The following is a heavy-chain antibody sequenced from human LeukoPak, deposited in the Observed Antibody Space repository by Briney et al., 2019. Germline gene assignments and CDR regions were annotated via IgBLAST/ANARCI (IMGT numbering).Heavy chain of an antibody. D-gene: IGHD1-26*01. V-gene: IGHV4-39*07. CDR1: GGSISSSSYY. J-gene: IGHJ4*02. CDR3: ARVRPSVELPSSGSYDFDY. CDR2: IYYSGST. Sequence: PSETLSLTCTVSGGSISSSSYYWGWIRQPPGKGLEWIGSIYYSGSTNYNPSLKSRVTISVDTSKNQFSLKLSSVTAADTAVYYCARVRPSVELPSSGSYDFDYWGQGTLVTVSS.